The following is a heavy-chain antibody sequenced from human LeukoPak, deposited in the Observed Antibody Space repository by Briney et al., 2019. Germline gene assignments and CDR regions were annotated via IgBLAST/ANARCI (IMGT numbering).Heavy chain of an antibody. CDR1: GYTFTSYY. D-gene: IGHD5-12*01. Sequence: GASVKVSCKASGYTFTSYYMHWVRQAPGQRLEWMGWINAGNGNTKYSQKFQGRVTITRDTSASTAYMELSSLRSEDTAVYYCAREGVAPYYYYGMDVWGQGTTVTVSS. CDR2: INAGNGNT. J-gene: IGHJ6*02. CDR3: AREGVAPYYYYGMDV. V-gene: IGHV1-3*01.